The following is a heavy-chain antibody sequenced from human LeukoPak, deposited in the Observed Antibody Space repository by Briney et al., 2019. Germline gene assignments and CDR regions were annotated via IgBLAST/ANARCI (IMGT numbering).Heavy chain of an antibody. Sequence: GGSLRLSCATSGFSFSSHAMTWVRQAPGKGLEWLSAISISGDDTYYADSVKGRFTISRDNSKNTLYLQMNSLSADDTAMYYCTTGPYYDFWSGYYRSYYFDYWGQGTLVTVSS. J-gene: IGHJ4*02. D-gene: IGHD3-3*01. CDR2: ISISGDDT. CDR1: GFSFSSHA. V-gene: IGHV3-23*01. CDR3: TTGPYYDFWSGYYRSYYFDY.